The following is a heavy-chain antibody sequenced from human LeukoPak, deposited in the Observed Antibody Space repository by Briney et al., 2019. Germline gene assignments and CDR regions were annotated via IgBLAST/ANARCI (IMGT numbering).Heavy chain of an antibody. CDR1: GGSISDSDFY. V-gene: IGHV4-39*01. J-gene: IGHJ5*02. CDR2: IHYSGHT. D-gene: IGHD2-8*02. Sequence: SETLSLTCTISGGSISDSDFYWGWIRHAPGQRLEWIGNIHYSGHTYYNPSLSSRVAISVVTSNQFSLRLTSVTAADTAVYHCARSYCTGATCPRRWFHPWGQGTLLTVSS. CDR3: ARSYCTGATCPRRWFHP.